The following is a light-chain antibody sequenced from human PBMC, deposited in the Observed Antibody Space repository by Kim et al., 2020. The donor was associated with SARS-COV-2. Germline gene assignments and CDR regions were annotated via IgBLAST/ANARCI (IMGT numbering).Light chain of an antibody. J-gene: IGKJ2*01. Sequence: SPGERAPLSCRASQSVSSSYLAWYQQKPGQAPRLLIYGASSRATGIPDRFSGSGSGTDFTLTISRLEPEDFAVYYCQQYGTSPYTFGQGTKLEI. CDR1: QSVSSSY. CDR3: QQYGTSPYT. CDR2: GAS. V-gene: IGKV3-20*01.